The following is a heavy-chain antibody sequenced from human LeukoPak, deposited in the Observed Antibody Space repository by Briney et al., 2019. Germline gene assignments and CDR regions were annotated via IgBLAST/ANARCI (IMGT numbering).Heavy chain of an antibody. D-gene: IGHD3-10*01. CDR1: GFTFDNYA. CDR2: ITHNGDDS. CDR3: AKGSRASRPYYFDF. V-gene: IGHV3-23*01. J-gene: IGHJ4*02. Sequence: GGSLRLSCAASGFTFDNYAMSWVRQAPGRGLEWISAITHNGDDSYHADSVKGRFTISRDNSKNTLNLQMNSLRVEDSAVYYCAKGSRASRPYYFDFWGRGTLVTVSS.